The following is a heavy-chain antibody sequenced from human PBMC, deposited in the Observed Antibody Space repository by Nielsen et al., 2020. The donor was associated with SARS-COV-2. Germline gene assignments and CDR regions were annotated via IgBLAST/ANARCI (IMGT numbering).Heavy chain of an antibody. J-gene: IGHJ6*02. Sequence: ASVKVSCKASGYTFPSYGISWVRQAPGQGLEWMGWISAYNGNTNYAHKLQGRVTMTEDTSTDTAYMELSSLRSEDTAVYYCATAPAITMVRGVIISPDYYYGMDVWGQGTTVTVSS. V-gene: IGHV1-18*01. CDR1: GYTFPSYG. CDR2: ISAYNGNT. D-gene: IGHD3-10*01. CDR3: ATAPAITMVRGVIISPDYYYGMDV.